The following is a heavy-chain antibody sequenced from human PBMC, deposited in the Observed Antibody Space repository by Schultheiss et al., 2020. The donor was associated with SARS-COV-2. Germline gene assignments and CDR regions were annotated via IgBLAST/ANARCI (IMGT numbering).Heavy chain of an antibody. J-gene: IGHJ6*02. CDR3: AKEGGSSAYYYYGMDV. D-gene: IGHD1-26*01. CDR1: GFTFSSYA. V-gene: IGHV3-23*01. Sequence: GGSLRLSCAASGFTFSSYAMSWVRQAPGKGLDWVSASSRSGGTTYYADSVEGRFTISRDNSKNILYLQMNSLRAEDTAVYYCAKEGGSSAYYYYGMDVWGQGTTVTVSS. CDR2: SSRSGGTT.